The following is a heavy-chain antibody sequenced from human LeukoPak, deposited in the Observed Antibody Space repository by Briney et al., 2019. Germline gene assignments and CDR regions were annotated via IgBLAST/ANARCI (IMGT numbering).Heavy chain of an antibody. CDR3: ARKAIAAAEDI. D-gene: IGHD6-13*01. CDR2: ISYDGSNK. Sequence: GRSLRLSCAASGFTFSSYAMHWVRQAPGKGLEWVAVISYDGSNKYYADSVKGRFTISRDNAKNPLYLQMNSLRAEDTAVYYCARKAIAAAEDIWGQGTMVTVSS. CDR1: GFTFSSYA. V-gene: IGHV3-30-3*01. J-gene: IGHJ3*02.